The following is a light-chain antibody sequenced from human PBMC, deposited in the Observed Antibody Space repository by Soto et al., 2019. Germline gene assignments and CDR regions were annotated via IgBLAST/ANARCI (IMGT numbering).Light chain of an antibody. V-gene: IGLV1-40*01. CDR1: SSNIGAGYD. CDR2: GND. J-gene: IGLJ1*01. Sequence: QSVLTQPPSVSGAPGQRVTISCTGSSSNIGAGYDVHWYQQLPGTAPKLLIYGNDNRPSGVPERFSGSKSGTSASLAITGLRADDEADYYCQSYGSSPSANFVFGTGTKVTVL. CDR3: QSYGSSPSANFV.